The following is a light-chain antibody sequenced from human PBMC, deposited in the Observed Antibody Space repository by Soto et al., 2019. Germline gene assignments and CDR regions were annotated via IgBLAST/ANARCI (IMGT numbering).Light chain of an antibody. CDR3: SSYTSRTTLV. Sequence: QSALTQPASVSGSPGQSITISCTGTSSDVGGYNYVSWYQQHPGKAPKLMIYEVSNRPSGVSNRFSGSKSGNTASLTISGLQAEDEADYYCSSYTSRTTLVFGGETKVTVL. J-gene: IGLJ2*01. CDR1: SSDVGGYNY. V-gene: IGLV2-14*01. CDR2: EVS.